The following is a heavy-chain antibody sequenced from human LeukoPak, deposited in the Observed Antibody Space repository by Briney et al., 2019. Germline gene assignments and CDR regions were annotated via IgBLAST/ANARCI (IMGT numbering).Heavy chain of an antibody. CDR2: INIGGRNT. V-gene: IGHV3-11*01. CDR3: ATDGAGFDI. CDR1: GFTFNDYY. Sequence: PGGSLRLSCAASGFTFNDYYMRWLRQAPGKGGEWLSYINIGGRNTHYADSVKGRFTISSDNAKKSLYLEMNNLRAEDTAVYYCATDGAGFDIWGQGVLVTVSS. J-gene: IGHJ5*02.